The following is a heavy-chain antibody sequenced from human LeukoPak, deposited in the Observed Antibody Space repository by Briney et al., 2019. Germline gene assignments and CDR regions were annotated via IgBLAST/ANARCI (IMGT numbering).Heavy chain of an antibody. D-gene: IGHD2-21*02. Sequence: ASVKVSCKASGGTFSSYAISWVRQAPGQGLEWMGGIIPIFGTANYAQKFQGRVTITADESTSTAYMELSSLRSEDTAVYYCARVGVAYCGGDCYPDDYWGQGTLVTVSS. V-gene: IGHV1-69*13. CDR2: IIPIFGTA. J-gene: IGHJ4*02. CDR1: GGTFSSYA. CDR3: ARVGVAYCGGDCYPDDY.